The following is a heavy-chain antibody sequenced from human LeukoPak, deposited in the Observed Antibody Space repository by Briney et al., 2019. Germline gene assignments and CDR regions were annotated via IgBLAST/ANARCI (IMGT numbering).Heavy chain of an antibody. Sequence: GGSLRLSCVASGFTFSSHWMHWVRQAPGKGLVWVSRIIDEGGRTSYADFVKGRLTIARDNAQNTLYLQINSLRAEDTAVYYCARASPVYDDFWGTYRSYYFDYWGQGVLVTVSS. CDR1: GFTFSSHW. CDR3: ARASPVYDDFWGTYRSYYFDY. J-gene: IGHJ4*02. V-gene: IGHV3-74*01. CDR2: IIDEGGRT. D-gene: IGHD3-16*02.